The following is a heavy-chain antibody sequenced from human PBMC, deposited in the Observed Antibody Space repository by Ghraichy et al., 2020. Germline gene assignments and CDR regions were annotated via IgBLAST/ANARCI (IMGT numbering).Heavy chain of an antibody. CDR3: ASAPDIVATIRPFDY. Sequence: SETLSLTCTVSGGSISSGGYYWSWIRQYPGKGLEWIGYIYYSGSTYYNPSLKSRVTISVDTSKNQFSLKLSSVTAADTAVYYCASAPDIVATIRPFDYWGQGTLVTVSS. V-gene: IGHV4-31*03. CDR1: GGSISSGGYY. CDR2: IYYSGST. D-gene: IGHD5-12*01. J-gene: IGHJ4*02.